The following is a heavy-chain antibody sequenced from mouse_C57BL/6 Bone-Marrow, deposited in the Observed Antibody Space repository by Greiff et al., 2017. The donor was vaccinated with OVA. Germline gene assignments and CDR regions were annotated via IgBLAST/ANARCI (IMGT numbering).Heavy chain of an antibody. CDR3: ARAGVTMITPWFAY. J-gene: IGHJ3*01. D-gene: IGHD2-4*01. V-gene: IGHV1-81*01. Sequence: QVHVKQSGAELARPGASVKLSCKASGYTFTSYGISWVKQRTGQGLEWIGEIYPRSGNTYYNEKFKGKATLTADKSSSTAYMELRSLTSEDSAVYFCARAGVTMITPWFAYWGQGTLVTVSA. CDR2: IYPRSGNT. CDR1: GYTFTSYG.